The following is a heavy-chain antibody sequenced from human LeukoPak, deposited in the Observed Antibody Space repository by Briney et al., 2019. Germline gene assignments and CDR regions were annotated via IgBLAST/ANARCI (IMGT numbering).Heavy chain of an antibody. D-gene: IGHD2-2*02. V-gene: IGHV4-61*02. J-gene: IGHJ3*02. Sequence: SETLSLTCTVSGGSISSGSYYWNWIRQPAGKGLEWIGRIYTSGSTDYNPSLKSRVTISVDTSKNQFSLKLSSVTAADTAVYYCARVRLIVVVPAAIKYNDAFDIWGQGTMVTVSS. CDR2: IYTSGST. CDR3: ARVRLIVVVPAAIKYNDAFDI. CDR1: GGSISSGSYY.